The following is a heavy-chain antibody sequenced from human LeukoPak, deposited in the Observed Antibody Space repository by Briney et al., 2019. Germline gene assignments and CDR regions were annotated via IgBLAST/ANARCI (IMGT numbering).Heavy chain of an antibody. CDR2: INHSGST. Sequence: SETLSLTCAVYGGSFSGYYWSWIRQPPGKGLEWIGEINHSGSTNYNPSLKSRVTISVDRSKNQFSLKLSSVTAADTAVYYCARVNSVAARAYGMDVWGQGTTVTASS. D-gene: IGHD6-6*01. CDR1: GGSFSGYY. V-gene: IGHV4-34*01. J-gene: IGHJ6*02. CDR3: ARVNSVAARAYGMDV.